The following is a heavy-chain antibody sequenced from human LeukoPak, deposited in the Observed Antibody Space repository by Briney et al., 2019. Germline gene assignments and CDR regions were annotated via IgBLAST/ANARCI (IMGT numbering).Heavy chain of an antibody. Sequence: PSETLSLTCTVSGVSVTSGNYYWSWIRQPPGKGLEWIVYISYSGSINYNSSLKSRVTISIDTSQNQLSLKLSSVTAADTAVYYCARHQALARFDYWGQGTLVTVSS. D-gene: IGHD3-16*01. CDR2: ISYSGSI. V-gene: IGHV4-61*01. CDR3: ARHQALARFDY. J-gene: IGHJ4*02. CDR1: GVSVTSGNYY.